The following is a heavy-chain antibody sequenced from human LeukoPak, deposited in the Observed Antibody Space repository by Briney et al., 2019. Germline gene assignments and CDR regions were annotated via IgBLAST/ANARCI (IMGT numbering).Heavy chain of an antibody. V-gene: IGHV3-21*01. CDR3: TRVECVSGAPRRDV. CDR1: GFTFNSFV. J-gene: IGHJ6*02. CDR2: ISSSSTYI. Sequence: TGGSLSLSCAASGFTFNSFVMNWVRHAPGKGLVWVSDISSSSTYIFYADSVKGRFAISRDNAKTSLFLQMNSLRDDDTSVYYWTRVECVSGAPRRDVWGQENTVTVS. D-gene: IGHD2-8*01.